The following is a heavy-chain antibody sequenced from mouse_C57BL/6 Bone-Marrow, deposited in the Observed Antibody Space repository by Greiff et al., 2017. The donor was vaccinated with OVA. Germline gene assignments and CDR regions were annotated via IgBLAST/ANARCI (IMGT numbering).Heavy chain of an antibody. J-gene: IGHJ2*01. Sequence: VKLMESGPGLVAPSQSLSITCTVSGFSLTSYAISWVRQPPGKGLEWLGVIWTGGGTNYNSALKSRLSISKDNSKSQVFLKMNSLQTDDTARYYCARKRYYGSSPYFDYWGQGTTLTVSS. CDR3: ARKRYYGSSPYFDY. CDR1: GFSLTSYA. D-gene: IGHD1-1*01. V-gene: IGHV2-9-1*01. CDR2: IWTGGGT.